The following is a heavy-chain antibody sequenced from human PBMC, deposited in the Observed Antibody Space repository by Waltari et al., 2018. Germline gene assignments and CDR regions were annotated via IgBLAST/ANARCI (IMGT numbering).Heavy chain of an antibody. D-gene: IGHD1-1*01. CDR1: GGSISSYY. V-gene: IGHV4-59*01. Sequence: QVQLQESGPGLVKPSETLSLTCTVSGGSISSYYWSWIRQPPGKGLEWIGYIYYSGSTNYNPSLKSRVTISVDTSKNQFSLKLSSVTAADTAVYYCARDSERGGHYYYGMDVWGQGTTVTVSS. CDR3: ARDSERGGHYYYGMDV. J-gene: IGHJ6*02. CDR2: IYYSGST.